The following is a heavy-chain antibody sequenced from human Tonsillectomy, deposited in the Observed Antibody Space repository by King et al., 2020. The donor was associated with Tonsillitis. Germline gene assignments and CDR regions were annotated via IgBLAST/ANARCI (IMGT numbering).Heavy chain of an antibody. CDR1: GFDFRSYG. CDR3: ARERLYSRGWGIDY. V-gene: IGHV3-33*05. CDR2: ISFDASRE. J-gene: IGHJ4*02. D-gene: IGHD6-19*01. Sequence: QLVQSGGGVVQPGGSLRLSCASSGFDFRSYGMHWVRQAPGKRLEWVAVISFDASRENYADSVKGRFTISRDNSKNALYLQMNSLRAEDTAVYYCARERLYSRGWGIDYWGQGSLVTVSS.